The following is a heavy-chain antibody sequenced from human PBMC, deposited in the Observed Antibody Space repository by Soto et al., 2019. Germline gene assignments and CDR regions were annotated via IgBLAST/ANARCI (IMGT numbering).Heavy chain of an antibody. Sequence: GASVKVSCKASGYTFTSYAMHWVRQAPGQRLEWMGWINAGNGNTRYSQKFQGRVTITRDTSASTAYMELSSLRSEDTAVYYCAIGMYYDFWSGYSSLEQNYYYYGMDVWGQGTTVTVSS. V-gene: IGHV1-3*01. D-gene: IGHD3-3*01. J-gene: IGHJ6*02. CDR3: AIGMYYDFWSGYSSLEQNYYYYGMDV. CDR2: INAGNGNT. CDR1: GYTFTSYA.